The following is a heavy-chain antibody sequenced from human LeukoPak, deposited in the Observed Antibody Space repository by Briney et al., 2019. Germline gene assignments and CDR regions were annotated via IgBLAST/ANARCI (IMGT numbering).Heavy chain of an antibody. J-gene: IGHJ4*02. CDR2: IWYGGSNK. CDR3: AKGRLDTAMES. CDR1: GFTFSSYG. Sequence: PGGSLRLSCAASGFTFSSYGMHWVRQAPGKGLEWVAVIWYGGSNKYYADSVKGRFTISRNNSKNTLYLQMNSLRAEDTAAYYCAKGRLDTAMESWGQGTLVTVSS. D-gene: IGHD5-18*01. V-gene: IGHV3-30*02.